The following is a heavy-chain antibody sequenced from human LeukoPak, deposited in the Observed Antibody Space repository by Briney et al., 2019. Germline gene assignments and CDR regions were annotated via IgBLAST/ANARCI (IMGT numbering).Heavy chain of an antibody. V-gene: IGHV4-4*02. CDR2: IYHSGST. CDR1: GGSISSSNW. D-gene: IGHD3-10*01. CDR3: ARHRSVFGKRFDY. Sequence: SGTLSLTCAVSGGSISSSNWWSWVRQPPGKGLEWIGEIYHSGSTNYNPSLKSRVTISVDTSKNQFSLKLSSVTAADTAVYYCARHRSVFGKRFDYWGQGTLVTVSS. J-gene: IGHJ4*02.